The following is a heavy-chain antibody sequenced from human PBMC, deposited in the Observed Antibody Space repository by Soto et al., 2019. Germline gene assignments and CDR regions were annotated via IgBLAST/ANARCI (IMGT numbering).Heavy chain of an antibody. Sequence: TLSLTCTVSGGSISSYYWSWIRQPPGKGLEWIGYIYYSGSTNYNPSLKSRVTISVDTSKNQFSLKLSSVTAADTAVYYCARVWNYDFRFDYWGQGTLVTVSS. CDR3: ARVWNYDFRFDY. V-gene: IGHV4-59*01. CDR1: GGSISSYY. J-gene: IGHJ4*02. CDR2: IYYSGST. D-gene: IGHD3-3*01.